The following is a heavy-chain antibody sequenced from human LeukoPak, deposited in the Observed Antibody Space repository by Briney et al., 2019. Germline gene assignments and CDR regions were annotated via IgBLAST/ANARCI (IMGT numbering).Heavy chain of an antibody. D-gene: IGHD3-3*01. CDR2: INWNGGST. V-gene: IGHV3-20*04. CDR1: GFTFDDYG. Sequence: GGSLRLSCAASGFTFDDYGMTWVRQVPGKGLEWVSGINWNGGSTGYADSVKGRFTISRENAKNSLYLQMNSLRAEDTAFYYCVRDGGSGYSFFDYWGQGSLVTVSS. J-gene: IGHJ4*02. CDR3: VRDGGSGYSFFDY.